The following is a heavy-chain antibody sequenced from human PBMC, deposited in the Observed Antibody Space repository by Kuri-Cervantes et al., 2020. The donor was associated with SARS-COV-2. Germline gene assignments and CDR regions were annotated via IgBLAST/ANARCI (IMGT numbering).Heavy chain of an antibody. J-gene: IGHJ4*02. D-gene: IGHD2/OR15-2a*01. Sequence: ASVNVSCKASGYTFTSYGISWVRQAPGQGLEWMGWISAFNGDTNYAPKFQGRVTMTRDTSISTAYMELSRLRSHDPAVYYCAGVRSLVDPVNFDYWGQGTLVTVSS. CDR3: AGVRSLVDPVNFDY. CDR2: ISAFNGDT. CDR1: GYTFTSYG. V-gene: IGHV1-18*04.